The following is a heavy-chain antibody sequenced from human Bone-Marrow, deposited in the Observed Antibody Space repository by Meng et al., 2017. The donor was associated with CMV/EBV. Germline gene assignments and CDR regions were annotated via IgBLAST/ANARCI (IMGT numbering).Heavy chain of an antibody. CDR3: ALDDREILYFDY. Sequence: ASVKVSCKASGYTFTSYGSSWVRQAPGQGLEWMGIINPSGGSTSYAQKFQGRVTMTRDTSTSTVYMELSSLRSEDTDVYYCALDDREILYFDYWGQGTLVTVSS. CDR1: GYTFTSYG. CDR2: INPSGGST. J-gene: IGHJ4*02. V-gene: IGHV1-46*03. D-gene: IGHD1-26*01.